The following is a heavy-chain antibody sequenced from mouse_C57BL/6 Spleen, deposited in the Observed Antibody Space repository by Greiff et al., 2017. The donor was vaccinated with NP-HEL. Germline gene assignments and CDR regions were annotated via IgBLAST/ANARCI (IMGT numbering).Heavy chain of an antibody. Sequence: VQLQQSGPELVKPGASVKISCKASGYAFRSSWMNWVKQRPGKGLEWIGRIYPGDGDTNYNGKFKGKATLTADKSSSTAYMQLSSLTSEDSAVYFCARAGPHYYAMDYWGQGTSVTVSS. CDR3: ARAGPHYYAMDY. J-gene: IGHJ4*01. V-gene: IGHV1-82*01. CDR1: GYAFRSSW. CDR2: IYPGDGDT.